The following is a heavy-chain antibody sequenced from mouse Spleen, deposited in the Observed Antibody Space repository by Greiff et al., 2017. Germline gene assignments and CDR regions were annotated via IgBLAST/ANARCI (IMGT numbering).Heavy chain of an antibody. D-gene: IGHD2-14*01. CDR2: ISSGGGST. Sequence: EVQLVESGGGLVKPGGSLKLSCAASGFTFSSYCMSWVRQTPEKRLEWVATISSGGGSTYYPDSVKGRFTLSRDNAKNTLYLQVSSLNSEDTAVYYCARDRDGCLGNCFGHWGPSTTFTGSS. V-gene: IGHV5-6-4*01. CDR3: ARDRDGCLGNCFGH. CDR1: GFTFSSYC. J-gene: IGHJ2*01.